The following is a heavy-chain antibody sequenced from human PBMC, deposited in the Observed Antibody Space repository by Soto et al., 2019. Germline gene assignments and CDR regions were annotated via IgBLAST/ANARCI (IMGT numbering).Heavy chain of an antibody. J-gene: IGHJ6*02. V-gene: IGHV1-24*01. Sequence: ASVKVSCTDSGYTLTELSMHWVRQAPGKGLEWMGGFDPEDGETIYAQKFQGRVTMTEDTSTDTAYMELSSLRSEDTAVYYCATEDGGWGPRYYYGRDVWGQGTTVTVSS. CDR2: FDPEDGET. CDR3: ATEDGGWGPRYYYGRDV. D-gene: IGHD6-19*01. CDR1: GYTLTELS.